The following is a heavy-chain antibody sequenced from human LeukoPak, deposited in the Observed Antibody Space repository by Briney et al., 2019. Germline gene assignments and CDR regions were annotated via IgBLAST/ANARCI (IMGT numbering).Heavy chain of an antibody. J-gene: IGHJ4*02. CDR2: ISSSSSYI. D-gene: IGHD2-15*01. CDR1: GFTFSSYA. V-gene: IGHV3-21*01. Sequence: PGGSLRLSCAASGFTFSSYAMSWVRQAPGKGLEWVSSISSSSSYIYYADSVKGRFTISRDNAKNSLYLQMNSLRAEDTAVYYCARGRASVVYFDYWGQGTLVTVSS. CDR3: ARGRASVVYFDY.